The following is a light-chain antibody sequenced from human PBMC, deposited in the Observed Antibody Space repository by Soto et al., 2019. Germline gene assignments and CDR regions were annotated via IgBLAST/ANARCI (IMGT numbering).Light chain of an antibody. Sequence: DIQLTQSPASVSASVGDRVTITCRASQDIASWLAWYQQKPGKAPNLLIYSASSLQSGVPSRFSGDGSETEFTLTISSLQPEDFATYYCQQADSFPRTFGGGTKVEL. CDR2: SAS. CDR1: QDIASW. CDR3: QQADSFPRT. V-gene: IGKV1-12*01. J-gene: IGKJ4*01.